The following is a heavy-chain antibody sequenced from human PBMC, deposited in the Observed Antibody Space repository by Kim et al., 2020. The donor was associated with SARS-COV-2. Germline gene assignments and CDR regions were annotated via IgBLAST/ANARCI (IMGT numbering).Heavy chain of an antibody. CDR3: ARDGIAVAGRASYFDY. Sequence: GGSLRLSCAASGFTFSSYWMTWVRQAPGKGLEWVANIKQDGSEKYYVDSVKGRFTISRDNAKNSLYLQMDSLRAEDTAVYYCARDGIAVAGRASYFDYWGQGTLVTVSS. CDR2: IKQDGSEK. CDR1: GFTFSSYW. D-gene: IGHD6-19*01. V-gene: IGHV3-7*01. J-gene: IGHJ4*02.